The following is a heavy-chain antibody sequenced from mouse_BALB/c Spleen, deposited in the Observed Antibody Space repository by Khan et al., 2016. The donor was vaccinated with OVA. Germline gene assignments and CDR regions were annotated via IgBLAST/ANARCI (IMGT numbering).Heavy chain of an antibody. Sequence: QVRLQQSGAELVRPGTSVKVSCKAPGYAFTNYLIEWVKQRPGQGLEWIGVTNPGRGGTNYNEKFKGKATLTADKSSSTAYMLLSSLTSDDSAVYFCRRECRNWGGYWGQGSTVTVS. J-gene: IGHJ4*01. D-gene: IGHD4-1*01. CDR1: GYAFTNYL. CDR2: TNPGRGGT. V-gene: IGHV1-54*01. CDR3: RRECRNWGGY.